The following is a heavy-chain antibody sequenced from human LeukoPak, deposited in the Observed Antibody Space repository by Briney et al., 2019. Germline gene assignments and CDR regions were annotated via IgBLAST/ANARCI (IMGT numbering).Heavy chain of an antibody. J-gene: IGHJ4*02. CDR3: ARRHSSGFDY. CDR2: IYYSGST. D-gene: IGHD6-19*01. CDR1: GGSISSSSYY. V-gene: IGHV4-39*01. Sequence: SETLSLTCTVSGGSISSSSYYWGWIRQPPGKGLEWIGSIYYSGSTYYNPSLKSRVTISVDTSKNQFSLKLSSVTGADTAVYYCARRHSSGFDYWGQGTLVTVSS.